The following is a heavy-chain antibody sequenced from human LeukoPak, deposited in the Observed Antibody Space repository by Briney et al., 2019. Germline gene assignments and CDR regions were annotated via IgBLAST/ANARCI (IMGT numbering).Heavy chain of an antibody. D-gene: IGHD2-21*02. J-gene: IGHJ3*02. CDR3: ARGQHRVTYSDDAFDI. Sequence: GGSVRLSCAASGFTFSSYEMNWVRQAPGKGLEWVSYISSSGSTIYYADSVKGRFTISRDNAKNSLYLQMNSLRAEDTAVYYCARGQHRVTYSDDAFDIWGQGTMVSVSS. CDR2: ISSSGSTI. V-gene: IGHV3-48*03. CDR1: GFTFSSYE.